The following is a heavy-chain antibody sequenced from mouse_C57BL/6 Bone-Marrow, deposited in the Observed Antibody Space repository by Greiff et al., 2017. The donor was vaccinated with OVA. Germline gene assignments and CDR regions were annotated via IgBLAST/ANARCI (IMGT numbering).Heavy chain of an antibody. D-gene: IGHD2-5*01. Sequence: LMKPGASVKIPCKASGYTFTDYNMDWVKQSHGKSLEWIGDINPNNGGTIYNQKFKGKAPLTEDKSSSTAYMEIRNLTSDDTAVYDCAISDSNRKYYAMDYWGQGTSVTVSS. CDR3: AISDSNRKYYAMDY. V-gene: IGHV1-18*01. CDR2: INPNNGGT. CDR1: GYTFTDYN. J-gene: IGHJ4*01.